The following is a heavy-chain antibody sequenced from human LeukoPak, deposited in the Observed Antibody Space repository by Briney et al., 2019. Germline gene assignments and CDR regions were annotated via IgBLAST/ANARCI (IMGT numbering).Heavy chain of an antibody. J-gene: IGHJ3*02. CDR3: ARRRITMVRGVTIDAFDI. D-gene: IGHD3-10*01. CDR1: GYSFTSYW. Sequence: GESLKISCKGSGYSFTSYWIGWVRQMPGKGLEWMGIIYPGDSDTRYSPSFQGQVTISADKSISTAYLQWSSLKASDTAMYYCARRRITMVRGVTIDAFDIWGQGTMVTVSS. CDR2: IYPGDSDT. V-gene: IGHV5-51*01.